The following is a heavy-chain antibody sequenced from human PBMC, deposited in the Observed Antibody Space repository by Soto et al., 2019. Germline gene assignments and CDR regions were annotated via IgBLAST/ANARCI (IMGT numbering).Heavy chain of an antibody. CDR3: ARGGGVGVAGSAAFDM. CDR1: GYPVTAYY. V-gene: IGHV1-2*02. Sequence: QLHLVQSGAVVKKPGASVTVSCSASGYPVTAYYMHWVRQAPGRGLEWMGGINPATGAAKYTQTFQGRVPRTRDTSTSTVFMDLSGLTSEDTAVFYCARGGGVGVAGSAAFDMWGQGTLVTVSS. CDR2: INPATGAA. D-gene: IGHD3-3*01. J-gene: IGHJ3*02.